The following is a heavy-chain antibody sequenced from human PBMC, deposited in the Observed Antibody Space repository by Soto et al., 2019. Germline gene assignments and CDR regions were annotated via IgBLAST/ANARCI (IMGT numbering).Heavy chain of an antibody. J-gene: IGHJ4*02. CDR1: GFTFSSYG. D-gene: IGHD5-12*01. CDR2: IWYDGSNK. CDR3: ARDGGYSGYDPGVFDY. Sequence: GGSLRLSCAASGFTFSSYGMHWVRQAPGKGLEWVAVIWYDGSNKYYADSVKGRFTIPRDNSKNTLYLQMNSLRAEDTAVYYCARDGGYSGYDPGVFDYWGQGTLVTVSS. V-gene: IGHV3-33*01.